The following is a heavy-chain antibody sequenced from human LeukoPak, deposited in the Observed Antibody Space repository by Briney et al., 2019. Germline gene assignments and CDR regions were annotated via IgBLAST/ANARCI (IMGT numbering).Heavy chain of an antibody. D-gene: IGHD6-19*01. CDR2: INHSGST. Sequence: SETLSLTCAVYGGSFSGYYWSWIRQPPGKGLEWIGEINHSGSTNYNPSLKSRVTISVDTSKNQFSLKMNSVTAADTAVYYCARGGWSKDYWGQGTPVTVSS. J-gene: IGHJ4*02. CDR3: ARGGWSKDY. CDR1: GGSFSGYY. V-gene: IGHV4-34*01.